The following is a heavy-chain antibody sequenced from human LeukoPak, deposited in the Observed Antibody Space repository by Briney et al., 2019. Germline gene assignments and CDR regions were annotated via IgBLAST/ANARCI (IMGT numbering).Heavy chain of an antibody. J-gene: IGHJ6*02. V-gene: IGHV4-34*01. Sequence: SETLSLTCTVYGGSFSGFYWSWIRQPPGRGLEWIGEINHSGGTNYNPSLKSRVTISVDTSKNQFSLTLSSVTAADTAVYYCASDSSGSPYYSGMDVWGQGTTVTVSS. CDR2: INHSGGT. CDR3: ASDSSGSPYYSGMDV. D-gene: IGHD3-22*01. CDR1: GGSFSGFY.